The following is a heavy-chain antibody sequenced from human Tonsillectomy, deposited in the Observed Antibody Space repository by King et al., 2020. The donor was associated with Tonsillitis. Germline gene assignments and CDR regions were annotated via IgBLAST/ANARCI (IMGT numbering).Heavy chain of an antibody. CDR2: ISTYNGDT. Sequence: QLVQSGAEVKKPGASVKVSCKASGYTFTSYGISWLRQAPVQGLEWMGWISTYNGDTNYEQNLQGRVTMTTNTSTSTAYMELRGLRSDDTAVYYCARDLGYFDRWGRGTLVTVAS. CDR1: GYTFTSYG. CDR3: ARDLGYFDR. V-gene: IGHV1-18*01. J-gene: IGHJ2*01.